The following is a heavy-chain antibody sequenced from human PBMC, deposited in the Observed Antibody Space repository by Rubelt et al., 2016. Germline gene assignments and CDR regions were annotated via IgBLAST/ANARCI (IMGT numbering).Heavy chain of an antibody. CDR1: AGSISTFY. D-gene: IGHD6-19*01. Sequence: QVQLQESGPGLVKASETLSLTCTISAGSISTFYWSWIRQPPGKGLEWIGYIYYTGSTNYNPSLKSQVTISVDTSKNQFSLTLNSVTAADSAVYYCARGGGYSSGWLAWGQGTLVTVSS. CDR2: IYYTGST. V-gene: IGHV4-59*01. CDR3: ARGGGYSSGWLA. J-gene: IGHJ4*02.